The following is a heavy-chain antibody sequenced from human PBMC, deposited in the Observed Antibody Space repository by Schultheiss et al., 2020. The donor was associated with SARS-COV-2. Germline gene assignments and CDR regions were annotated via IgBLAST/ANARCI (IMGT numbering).Heavy chain of an antibody. J-gene: IGHJ6*02. Sequence: SETLSLTFAVSGDSISSVDWWSWVRQSPGKGLEWIGEVYHSGSANYSPSLKSRVSISVDKSKNQFSLTLSSVTAADTAVYYCARDRTMMGYGRFYGMDVWGQGATVTVSS. CDR3: ARDRTMMGYGRFYGMDV. CDR1: GDSISSVDW. D-gene: IGHD5-18*01. CDR2: VYHSGSA. V-gene: IGHV4-4*02.